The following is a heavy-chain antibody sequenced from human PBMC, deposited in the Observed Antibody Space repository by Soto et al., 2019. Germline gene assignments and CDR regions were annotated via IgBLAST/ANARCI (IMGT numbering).Heavy chain of an antibody. CDR1: GGSISSSHW. CDR3: ARYSPVVVVAAIFHWFDP. V-gene: IGHV4-4*02. J-gene: IGHJ5*02. D-gene: IGHD2-15*01. Sequence: QVQLQESGRGLVKPSGTLSLTCAVSGGSISSSHWWSWVRQPPGKGLEWIGEIYHSGSTNYNPSLKSRVTISVDKSKNQFSLKLISVTAADTAVYYCARYSPVVVVAAIFHWFDPWGQGTLVTVSS. CDR2: IYHSGST.